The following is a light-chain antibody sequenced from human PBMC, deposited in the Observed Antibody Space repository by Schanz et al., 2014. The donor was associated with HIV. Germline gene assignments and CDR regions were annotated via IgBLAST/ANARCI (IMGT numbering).Light chain of an antibody. CDR3: QHYGSSRPWT. CDR2: GAS. J-gene: IGKJ1*01. CDR1: QTFRSSY. V-gene: IGKV3-20*01. Sequence: EIVLTQSPGTLSLSPGERATLSCRASQTFRSSYLAWYQQKPGQAPSLLLYGASYRATGVPDRFSGSESGTEFNLTISRLETEDFAVYSCQHYGSSRPWTFGQGTKVEIK.